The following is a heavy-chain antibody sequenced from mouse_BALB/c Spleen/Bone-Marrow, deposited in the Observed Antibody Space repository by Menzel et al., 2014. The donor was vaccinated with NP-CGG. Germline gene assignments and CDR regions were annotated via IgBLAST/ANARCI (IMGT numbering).Heavy chain of an antibody. CDR3: ARKYYGSSYVWYFDV. V-gene: IGHV1S81*02. CDR2: INPSNGRI. CDR1: GYTFTSYW. D-gene: IGHD1-1*01. Sequence: VKLMESGAELVKPGASVKLSCKASGYTFTSYWMQWVKQRPGQGLEWIGEINPSNGRINYNEKFKSKATLTVDKSSSTAYMQLSSLTSEDSAVYYCARKYYGSSYVWYFDVRGAGTTVTVSS. J-gene: IGHJ1*01.